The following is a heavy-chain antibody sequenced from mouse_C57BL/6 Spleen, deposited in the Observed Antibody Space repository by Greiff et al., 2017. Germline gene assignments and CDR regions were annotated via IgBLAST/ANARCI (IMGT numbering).Heavy chain of an antibody. V-gene: IGHV1-55*01. CDR2: IYPGSGST. J-gene: IGHJ1*03. CDR3: ARYYYGSSYDWYFDV. CDR1: GYTFTSYW. D-gene: IGHD1-1*01. Sequence: QVQLQQPGAELVKPGASVKMSCKASGYTFTSYWITWVKQRPGQGLEWMGDIYPGSGSTNYNEKFKSKATLTVDTSSSTAYMQLSSLTSEDSAVYYCARYYYGSSYDWYFDVWGTGTTVTVSS.